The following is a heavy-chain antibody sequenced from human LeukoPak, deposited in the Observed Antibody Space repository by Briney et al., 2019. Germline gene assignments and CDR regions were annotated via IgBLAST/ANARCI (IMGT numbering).Heavy chain of an antibody. D-gene: IGHD3-3*01. CDR2: IRSKAYGGTT. CDR3: AKYYDFWSGQFPKGYFDY. Sequence: GGSLRLSCTASGFTFGDYAMSWVRQAPGKGLEWVGFIRSKAYGGTTEYAASVKGRFTISRDDSKSIAYLQMNSLKTEDTAVYYCAKYYDFWSGQFPKGYFDYWGQGTLVTVSS. CDR1: GFTFGDYA. J-gene: IGHJ4*02. V-gene: IGHV3-49*04.